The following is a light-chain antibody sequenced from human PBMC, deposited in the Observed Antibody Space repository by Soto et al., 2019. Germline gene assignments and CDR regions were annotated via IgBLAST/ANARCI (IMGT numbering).Light chain of an antibody. CDR3: CFYAGTYTWV. CDR1: NSDVGGFNY. CDR2: DVS. J-gene: IGLJ3*02. Sequence: QSALTQPRSVSGSPGQSVTISCTGTNSDVGGFNYVSWYQQYPGKAPKLMIYDVSKRPSGVPDRFSGSKSGKTASLTISGLQAEDEADYYCCFYAGTYTWVFGGGTKVTVL. V-gene: IGLV2-11*01.